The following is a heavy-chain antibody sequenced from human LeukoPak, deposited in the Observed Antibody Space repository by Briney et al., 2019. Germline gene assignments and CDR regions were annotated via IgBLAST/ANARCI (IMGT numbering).Heavy chain of an antibody. CDR2: IYYSGST. J-gene: IGHJ6*03. D-gene: IGHD4-17*01. V-gene: IGHV4-59*01. Sequence: SETLSLTCAVSGGSISSYYWSWIRQPPGKGLEWIGYIYYSGSTNYNPSLKSRVTISVDTSKNQFSLKLSSVTAADTAVYYCARHYAPYYYYYYMDVWGKGTTVTISS. CDR3: ARHYAPYYYYYYMDV. CDR1: GGSISSYY.